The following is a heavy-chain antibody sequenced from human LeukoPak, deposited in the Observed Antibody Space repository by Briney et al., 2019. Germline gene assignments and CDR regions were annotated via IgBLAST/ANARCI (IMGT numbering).Heavy chain of an antibody. V-gene: IGHV3-7*01. CDR1: GFTFSSYW. D-gene: IGHD2-15*01. Sequence: GGSLRLSCVASGFTFSSYWMSWVRQAPGKGLEWVANIKQDEGQKYYVDSVKGRFTISRDNSKNMLYLEMNSLSTEDTAVYYCAKVRYCSGVNCYPDDNWGQGTLVTVSS. CDR3: AKVRYCSGVNCYPDDN. CDR2: IKQDEGQK. J-gene: IGHJ4*02.